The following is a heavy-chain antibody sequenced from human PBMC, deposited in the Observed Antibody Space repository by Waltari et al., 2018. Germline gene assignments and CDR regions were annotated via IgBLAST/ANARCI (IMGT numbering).Heavy chain of an antibody. V-gene: IGHV1-18*01. CDR3: ARSSDKYCSGGSCYLDY. CDR1: GYTFTSYG. Sequence: QVQLVQSGGEVKKPGASVTVSCKASGYTFTSYGISWVRKAPGQGLEWMGWISGYNGKAIYAQKVQGRVTMTTDTSTSTVHMELRGLRSDDTAVYYCARSSDKYCSGGSCYLDYWGQGTLVTVSS. D-gene: IGHD2-15*01. CDR2: ISGYNGKA. J-gene: IGHJ4*02.